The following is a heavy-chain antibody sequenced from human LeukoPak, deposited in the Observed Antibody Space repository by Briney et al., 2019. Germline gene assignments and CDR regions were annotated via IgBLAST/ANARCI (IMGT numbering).Heavy chain of an antibody. Sequence: PSETLSLTCAVYGGSFRGYYWSWIPQPPGKGLEGIGEINHSGSTNYNPSPKSRVTISVDTSKSQFPLKLSCVSAADTAVYYCARRGVTNWFDPWGQGTLVTVSS. J-gene: IGHJ5*02. CDR3: ARRGVTNWFDP. CDR1: GGSFRGYY. D-gene: IGHD3-10*01. CDR2: INHSGST. V-gene: IGHV4-34*01.